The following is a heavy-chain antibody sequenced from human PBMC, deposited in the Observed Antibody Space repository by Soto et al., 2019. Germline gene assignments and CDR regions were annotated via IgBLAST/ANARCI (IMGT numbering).Heavy chain of an antibody. CDR1: GGSFKSGSYS. CDR2: VYHTGRT. D-gene: IGHD3-3*01. CDR3: ARDFAYFDS. J-gene: IGHJ4*02. V-gene: IGHV4-61*01. Sequence: PSETLSLTCTVSGGSFKSGSYSWSWIRQPPGKGLEWIEYVYHTGRTSYNPSLKSRASISMDTCKNQFFLNLDSVTAADTAVYFCARDFAYFDSWGQGTLVTVSS.